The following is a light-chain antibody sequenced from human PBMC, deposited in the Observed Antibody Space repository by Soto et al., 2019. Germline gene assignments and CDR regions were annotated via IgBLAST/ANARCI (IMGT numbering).Light chain of an antibody. CDR3: QQYNSYAIT. CDR1: QTISSW. V-gene: IGKV1-5*01. J-gene: IGKJ5*01. CDR2: AAS. Sequence: DIQMTQSPSTLSGYIGDRVTITCRASQTISSWLAWYQQKPGKAPKLLIYAASSLQSGVPSRFSGSGSGTEFTLTIFSLQPDDFATYYCQQYNSYAITFGQGTRLEIK.